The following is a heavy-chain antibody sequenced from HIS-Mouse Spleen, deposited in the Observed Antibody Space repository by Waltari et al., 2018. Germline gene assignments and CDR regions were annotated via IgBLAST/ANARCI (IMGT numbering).Heavy chain of an antibody. V-gene: IGHV4-39*07. CDR2: IYNSGST. CDR3: AREIPYSSSWYDWYFDL. Sequence: QLQLQESGPGLVKPSETLSLTCTVSGGSISSSSYYWGWIRQPPGKGVEWIGSIYNSGSTYNNPALKRRVTISVDTSKNQFSLKLSSVTAADTAVYYCAREIPYSSSWYDWYFDLWGRGTLVTVSS. CDR1: GGSISSSSYY. J-gene: IGHJ2*01. D-gene: IGHD6-13*01.